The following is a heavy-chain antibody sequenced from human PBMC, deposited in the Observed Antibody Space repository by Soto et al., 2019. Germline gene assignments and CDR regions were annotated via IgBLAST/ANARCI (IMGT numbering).Heavy chain of an antibody. J-gene: IGHJ4*02. CDR1: GDTFTSYG. Sequence: ASVKVSCKASGDTFTSYGINWVRQAPGQGLEWMGWINPSDGNRNFAQKFEDRVTMTTATSTNTVFLELRSLKSDDTAIYYCARDRLRGYDSSGFYSWGQGTMVTVSS. CDR3: ARDRLRGYDSSGFYS. CDR2: INPSDGNR. V-gene: IGHV1-18*01. D-gene: IGHD3-22*01.